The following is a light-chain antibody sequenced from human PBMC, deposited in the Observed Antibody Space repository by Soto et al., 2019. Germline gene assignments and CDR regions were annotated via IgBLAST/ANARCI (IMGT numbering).Light chain of an antibody. V-gene: IGKV1-5*03. CDR2: KAS. CDR1: QTISSW. CDR3: QQYETFSGT. Sequence: DIQMTHSPSTLSGSVGDRVTITCRASQTISSWLAWYQQKPGKAPKLLIYKASTLKSGVPSRFSGSGSGTDFTLTISSLQPDDFATYYCQQYETFSGTFGPGTKVDIK. J-gene: IGKJ1*01.